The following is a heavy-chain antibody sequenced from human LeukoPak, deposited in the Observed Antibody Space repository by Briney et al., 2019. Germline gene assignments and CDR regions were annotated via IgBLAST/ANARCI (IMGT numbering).Heavy chain of an antibody. V-gene: IGHV3-11*01. D-gene: IGHD6-13*01. Sequence: GGSLRLSCAASGFTFSDYYMSWIRQAPGKGLEWVSYISSSGSTIYYADSVKGRFTISRDNSKNTLYLQMNSLRAEDTAVYYCARRSFEGQQRGWAFDIWGQGTMVTVSS. J-gene: IGHJ3*02. CDR1: GFTFSDYY. CDR3: ARRSFEGQQRGWAFDI. CDR2: ISSSGSTI.